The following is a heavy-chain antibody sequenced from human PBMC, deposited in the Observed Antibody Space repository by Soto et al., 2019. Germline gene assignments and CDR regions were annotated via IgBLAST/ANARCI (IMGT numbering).Heavy chain of an antibody. V-gene: IGHV4-61*08. J-gene: IGHJ4*02. Sequence: PSETLSLTCTVSGGSISSGDYYWSWIRQPPGKGLEWIGYIYYSGSTNYNPSLKSRVTISVDTSKNQFSLKLSSVTAADTAVYYCARHGVRGYDLYYFDYWGQGTLVTVSS. CDR2: IYYSGST. D-gene: IGHD5-12*01. CDR3: ARHGVRGYDLYYFDY. CDR1: GGSISSGDYY.